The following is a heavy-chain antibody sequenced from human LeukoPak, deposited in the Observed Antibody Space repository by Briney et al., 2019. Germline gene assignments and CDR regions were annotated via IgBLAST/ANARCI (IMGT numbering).Heavy chain of an antibody. CDR2: INTNTGNP. V-gene: IGHV7-4-1*02. Sequence: ASVKVSCKASGYTFTSYAMNWVRQAPGQGLEWMGWINTNTGNPTYAQGFTGRFFFSLDTSVSTAYLQISSLKAEDTAVYYCAREVVTAPHDAFDVWGQGTMVTVSS. CDR1: GYTFTSYA. D-gene: IGHD2-21*02. CDR3: AREVVTAPHDAFDV. J-gene: IGHJ3*01.